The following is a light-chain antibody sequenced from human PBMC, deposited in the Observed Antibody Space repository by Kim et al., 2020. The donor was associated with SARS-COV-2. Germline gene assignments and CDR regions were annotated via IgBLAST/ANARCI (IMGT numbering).Light chain of an antibody. CDR1: QSINTY. Sequence: SASVGDRVTIICRASQSINTYLNWYQQKPGKAPKLLIYAAPSLQSGVPSRFSGSGSGTDFTLNISSLQPEDFATYYCQQSYSTPYTFGQGTKLEI. V-gene: IGKV1-39*01. J-gene: IGKJ2*01. CDR3: QQSYSTPYT. CDR2: AAP.